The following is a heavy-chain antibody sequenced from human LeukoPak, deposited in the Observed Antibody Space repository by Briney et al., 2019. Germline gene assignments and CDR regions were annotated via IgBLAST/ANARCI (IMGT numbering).Heavy chain of an antibody. CDR1: GFTFNTHA. CDR3: ARRRYCSSTSCSYYFDF. CDR2: ISSSSSYI. D-gene: IGHD2-2*01. V-gene: IGHV3-21*01. Sequence: GGSLRLSCAASGFTFNTHAMNWVRQAPGKGLEWVSSISSSSSYIYYADSVKGRFTISRDNAKNSLYLQMNSLRAEDTAVYYCARRRYCSSTSCSYYFDFRVQPALVTVSS. J-gene: IGHJ4*02.